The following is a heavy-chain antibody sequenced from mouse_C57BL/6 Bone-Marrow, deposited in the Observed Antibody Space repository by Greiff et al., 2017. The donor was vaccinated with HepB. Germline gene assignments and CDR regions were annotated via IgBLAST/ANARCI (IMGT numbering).Heavy chain of an antibody. V-gene: IGHV1-19*01. CDR3: AREWAITTVVATNGYFDV. CDR2: INPYNGGT. D-gene: IGHD1-1*01. J-gene: IGHJ1*03. Sequence: VQLQQSGPVLVKPGASVKMSCKASGYTFTDYYMNWVKQSHGKSLEWIGVINPYNGGTSYNQKFKGKATLTVDKSSSTAYMELNSLTSEDSAVYYCAREWAITTVVATNGYFDVWGTGTTVTVSS. CDR1: GYTFTDYY.